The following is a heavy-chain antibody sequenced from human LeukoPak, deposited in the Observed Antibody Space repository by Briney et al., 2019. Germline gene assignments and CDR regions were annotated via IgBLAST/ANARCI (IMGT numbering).Heavy chain of an antibody. CDR3: AKDAISMNKIWDAFDV. J-gene: IGHJ3*01. Sequence: GGSLRLSCAASGFTFNIFAMTWVRQAPGKGPESVSTIGSPDETYYADSVKGRFTLSRDNSMNTLYLQMSSLRAEDTAVYYCAKDAISMNKIWDAFDVWGQGTVVSVSS. D-gene: IGHD3-22*01. V-gene: IGHV3-23*01. CDR2: IGSPDET. CDR1: GFTFNIFA.